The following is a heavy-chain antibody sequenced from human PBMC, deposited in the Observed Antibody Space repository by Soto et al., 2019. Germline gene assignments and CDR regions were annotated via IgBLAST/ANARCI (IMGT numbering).Heavy chain of an antibody. V-gene: IGHV3-21*02. J-gene: IGHJ5*01. Sequence: EVQLVESGGGLVKPGGSLRLSCAASGFTFSRYGMNWLRQAPGKGLEWVASLSSSTSYVYYADSVKGRFSTSRDNAKNILYLEMYGLRTEDTAVYYSARDPSEGRVGTWFESWGQGTLVTVSS. CDR2: LSSSTSYV. CDR3: ARDPSEGRVGTWFES. CDR1: GFTFSRYG. D-gene: IGHD2-2*01.